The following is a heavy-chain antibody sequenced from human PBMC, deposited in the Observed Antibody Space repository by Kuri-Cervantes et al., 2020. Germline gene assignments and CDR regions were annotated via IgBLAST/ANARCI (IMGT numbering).Heavy chain of an antibody. CDR1: GGTFSSYA. Sequence: SVKVSCKASGGTFSSYAISWVRQAPGQGLEWMGGIIPIFGTANYAQKFQGRVTITTDESTSTAYMELSSLRSEDTAVYYCARHYYDSSGYYYGLYFQHWGQGTLVTVSS. CDR3: ARHYYDSSGYYYGLYFQH. V-gene: IGHV1-69*05. D-gene: IGHD3-22*01. J-gene: IGHJ1*01. CDR2: IIPIFGTA.